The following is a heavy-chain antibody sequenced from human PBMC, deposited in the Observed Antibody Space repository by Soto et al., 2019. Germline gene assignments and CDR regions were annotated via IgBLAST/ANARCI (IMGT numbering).Heavy chain of an antibody. Sequence: SGTLSLTCTASGGSISSGDYYWIWIRPPPGKGLEWIGYIYYSGSTYYNPSLKSRVTISVDTSKNQFSLKLSSVTAADTAVYYCARETGNPQYDFWSGYSPNPYFDYWGQGPLVTVSS. CDR2: IYYSGST. D-gene: IGHD3-3*01. CDR1: GGSISSGDYY. CDR3: ARETGNPQYDFWSGYSPNPYFDY. J-gene: IGHJ4*02. V-gene: IGHV4-30-4*01.